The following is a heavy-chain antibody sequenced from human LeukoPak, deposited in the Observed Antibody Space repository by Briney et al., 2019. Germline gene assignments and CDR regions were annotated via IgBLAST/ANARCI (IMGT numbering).Heavy chain of an antibody. V-gene: IGHV3-23*01. J-gene: IGHJ3*01. CDR2: FTGSGGST. CDR3: AKLYSSGWTTGGAFDV. D-gene: IGHD6-19*01. CDR1: GFTFFNYA. Sequence: AGGSLRLSCAASGFTFFNYAMSWVRQAPGKGLEWVSTFTGSGGSTYYAHSVKGRFTISRDNSKNTVFLQMNSLRAEDTAVYYCAKLYSSGWTTGGAFDVWGQGTMVFVFS.